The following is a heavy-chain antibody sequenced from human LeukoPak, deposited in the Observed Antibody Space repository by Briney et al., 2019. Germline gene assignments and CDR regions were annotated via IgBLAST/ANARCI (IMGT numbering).Heavy chain of an antibody. CDR3: AKFPSLYSSSWYPPGTQGGY. D-gene: IGHD6-13*01. CDR2: IRYDGSNK. Sequence: GGSLRLSCAASGFTFSNAWMSWVRQAPGKGLEWVAFIRYDGSNKYYADSVKGRFTISRDNSKNTLYLQMNSLRAEDTAVYYCAKFPSLYSSSWYPPGTQGGYWGQGTLVTVSS. CDR1: GFTFSNAW. V-gene: IGHV3-30*02. J-gene: IGHJ4*02.